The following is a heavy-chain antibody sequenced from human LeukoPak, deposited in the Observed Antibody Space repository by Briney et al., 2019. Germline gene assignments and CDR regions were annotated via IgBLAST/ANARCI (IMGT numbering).Heavy chain of an antibody. Sequence: ETGGSLRLSCAASGFTFSSYEMNWVRQAPGKGLEWVSYISSSGSTIYYADSVKGRFTISRDNAKNSLYLQMNSLRAEDTAVYYCAKVWFGELFAGDAFDIWGQGTMVTVSS. CDR2: ISSSGSTI. J-gene: IGHJ3*02. D-gene: IGHD3-10*01. CDR1: GFTFSSYE. V-gene: IGHV3-48*03. CDR3: AKVWFGELFAGDAFDI.